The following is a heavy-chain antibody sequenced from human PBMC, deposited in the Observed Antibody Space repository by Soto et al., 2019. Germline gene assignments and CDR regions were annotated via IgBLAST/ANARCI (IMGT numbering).Heavy chain of an antibody. CDR2: IIPMFGTP. CDR1: AYTFSDYA. J-gene: IGHJ4*01. CDR3: ATSEGRDGYSFDY. V-gene: IGHV1-69*13. D-gene: IGHD5-12*01. Sequence: GASVKVSCKTSAYTFSDYAINWVRQAPGQGLEWMGWIIPMFGTPHYAEKFQDRVTITADESTGTAYLELSSLTSEDTAVYYCATSEGRDGYSFDYWGPGTLVTVSS.